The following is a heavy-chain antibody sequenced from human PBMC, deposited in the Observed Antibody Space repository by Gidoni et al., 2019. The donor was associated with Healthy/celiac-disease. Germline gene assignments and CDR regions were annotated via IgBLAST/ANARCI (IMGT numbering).Heavy chain of an antibody. CDR1: AFTFSSYW. D-gene: IGHD3-10*01. CDR2: IKQDGSEK. CDR3: ARDRWYYGSGRYDY. V-gene: IGHV3-7*03. Sequence: EVQLVESGGGLVQPGGSLSLSCASSAFTFSSYWMSWVRQATGKGLEWVANIKQDGSEKYYVDSVKGRFTISRDNAKNSLYLQMNSLRAEDTAVYYCARDRWYYGSGRYDYWGQGTLVTVSS. J-gene: IGHJ4*02.